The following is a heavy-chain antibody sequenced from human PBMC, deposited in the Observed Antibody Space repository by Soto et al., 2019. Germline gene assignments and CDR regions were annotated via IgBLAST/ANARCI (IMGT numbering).Heavy chain of an antibody. CDR1: GGSIISYY. CDR3: ARGYCSSTSCYYDY. J-gene: IGHJ4*02. CDR2: IYYSGST. Sequence: PSDTLSLTCTVAGGSIISYYWSWIRQPPGKGLEWIGYIYYSGSTNYNPSLKSRVTISVDTSKNQFALKLSSVTAADTTVYYCARGYCSSTSCYYDYWGQGTLVTVSS. V-gene: IGHV4-59*01. D-gene: IGHD2-2*01.